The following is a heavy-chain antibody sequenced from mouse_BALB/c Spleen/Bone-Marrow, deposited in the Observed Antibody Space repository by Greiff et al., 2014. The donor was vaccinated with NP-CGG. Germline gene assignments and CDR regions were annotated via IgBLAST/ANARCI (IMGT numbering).Heavy chain of an antibody. CDR1: GFNIKDTY. Sequence: EVMLVESGAELVKPGASVKLSCTASGFNIKDTYMHWVKQRPEQGLEWIGRIDPANGNTKYDPKFQGKATITADTSSNTAYLQLSSLTSEDIAVYYCASYYYGSSSFAYWGQGTLVTVSA. CDR3: ASYYYGSSSFAY. V-gene: IGHV14-3*02. D-gene: IGHD1-1*01. J-gene: IGHJ3*01. CDR2: IDPANGNT.